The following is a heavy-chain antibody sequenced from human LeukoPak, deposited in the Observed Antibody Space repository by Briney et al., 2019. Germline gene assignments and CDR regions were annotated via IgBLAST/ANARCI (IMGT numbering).Heavy chain of an antibody. CDR3: ARGWKLSID. J-gene: IGHJ4*02. CDR1: GLTFSDYG. CDR2: ISYDGSSK. D-gene: IGHD4-23*01. Sequence: PGRSLRLSCAASGLTFSDYGMHWVRQAPGKGLEWVTIISYDGSSKYYADSVKGRFTISRDNSKNTLYLQMNSLRAEDTAVYYCARGWKLSIDWGQGTLVTVSS. V-gene: IGHV3-30*03.